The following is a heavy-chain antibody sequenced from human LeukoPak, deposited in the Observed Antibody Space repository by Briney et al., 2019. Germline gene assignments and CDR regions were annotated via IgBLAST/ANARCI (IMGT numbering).Heavy chain of an antibody. CDR1: GFTFSSYE. V-gene: IGHV3-48*03. CDR3: AKLDSGSYSDY. D-gene: IGHD1-26*01. J-gene: IGHJ4*02. CDR2: ISSSAI. Sequence: PGGSLRLPCAASGFTFSSYEMNWVRQAPGKGLEWVSYISSSAIYYADSVKGRFTISRDNAKNSLYLQMNSLRAEDTAVYYCAKLDSGSYSDYWGQGTLVTVSS.